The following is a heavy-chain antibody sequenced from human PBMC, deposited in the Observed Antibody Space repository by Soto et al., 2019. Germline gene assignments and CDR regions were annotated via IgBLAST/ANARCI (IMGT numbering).Heavy chain of an antibody. V-gene: IGHV3-74*01. Sequence: EVQLVESGGGLVQPGGSLRLSCAASGFTFSSYWMHWVRQAPGKGLVWVSRINSDGSNTGYADSVKGRFTISRDNDKNTLDLQMNSLRAEDTAVYYCAEQFDYWGQGTLVTVSS. J-gene: IGHJ4*02. CDR3: AEQFDY. CDR2: INSDGSNT. CDR1: GFTFSSYW.